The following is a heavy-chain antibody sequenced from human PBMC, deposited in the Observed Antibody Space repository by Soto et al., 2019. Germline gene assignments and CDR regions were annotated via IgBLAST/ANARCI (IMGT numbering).Heavy chain of an antibody. CDR1: GFTFSSYA. CDR3: ARYIPGVRYYGMNV. J-gene: IGHJ6*02. D-gene: IGHD2-2*01. Sequence: GGSLRLSCAASGFTFSSYAMKWVRQAPGKGLQWVSLIGESGTPTYYADSVKGRFTISRDNSGNTLFLEMYSLRAEDTAVYYCARYIPGVRYYGMNVWGQGTTVTVSS. CDR2: IGESGTPT. V-gene: IGHV3-23*01.